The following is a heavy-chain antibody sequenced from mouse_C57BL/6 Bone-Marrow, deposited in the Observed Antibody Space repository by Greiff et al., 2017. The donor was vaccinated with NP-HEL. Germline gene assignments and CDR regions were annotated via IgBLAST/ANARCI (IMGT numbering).Heavy chain of an antibody. D-gene: IGHD1-1*01. V-gene: IGHV10-1*01. CDR1: GFSFNTYA. CDR3: VREGYYGSSYGAMDY. J-gene: IGHJ4*01. Sequence: DVHLVESGGGLVQPKGSLKLSCAASGFSFNTYAMNWVRQAPGKGLEWVARIRSKSNNYATYYADSVKDRFTISRDDSESMLYLQMNNLKTEDTAMYYCVREGYYGSSYGAMDYWGQGTSVTVSS. CDR2: IRSKSNNYAT.